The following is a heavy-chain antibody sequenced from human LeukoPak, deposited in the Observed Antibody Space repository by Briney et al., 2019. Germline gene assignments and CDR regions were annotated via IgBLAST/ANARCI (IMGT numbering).Heavy chain of an antibody. Sequence: ASVRVSCKASGGTFSSYAISWVRQAPGQGLGWMGGIIPIFGTANYAQKFQGRVTITADESTSTAYMELSSLRSEDTAVYYCATNTDYGGNIIIDYWGQGTLVTVSS. CDR2: IIPIFGTA. J-gene: IGHJ4*02. D-gene: IGHD4-23*01. CDR1: GGTFSSYA. CDR3: ATNTDYGGNIIIDY. V-gene: IGHV1-69*13.